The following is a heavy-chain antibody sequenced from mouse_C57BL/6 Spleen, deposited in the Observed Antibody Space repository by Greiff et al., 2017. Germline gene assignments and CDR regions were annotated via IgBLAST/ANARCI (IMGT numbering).Heavy chain of an antibody. J-gene: IGHJ4*01. CDR3: ARGAGYYHHYAMDY. D-gene: IGHD2-3*01. CDR2: INPNNGGT. V-gene: IGHV1-18*01. CDR1: GYTFTDYN. Sequence: VQLQQSGPELVKPGASVKIPCKASGYTFTDYNMDWVKQSHGKSLEWIGDINPNNGGTIYNQKFKGKATLTVDKPSSSAYMELRSLTSEDTAVYYCARGAGYYHHYAMDYWGQGTSVTVSS.